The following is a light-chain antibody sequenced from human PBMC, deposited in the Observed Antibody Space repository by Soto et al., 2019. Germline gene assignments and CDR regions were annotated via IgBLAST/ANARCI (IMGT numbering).Light chain of an antibody. CDR2: GAS. V-gene: IGKV3-20*01. J-gene: IGKJ1*01. CDR1: QSVSSSY. Sequence: EIVLTQSPATLSLSPGERATLSCRASQSVSSSYLAWYQQKPGQAPRLLIYGASSRAIGIPDRFSGSGPGTDFTLTISRLEPEDFAVYFCQQYGSSPWTFGQGTKVDIK. CDR3: QQYGSSPWT.